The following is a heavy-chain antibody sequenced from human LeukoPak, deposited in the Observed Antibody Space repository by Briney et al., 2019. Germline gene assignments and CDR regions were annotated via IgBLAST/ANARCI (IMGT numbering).Heavy chain of an antibody. J-gene: IGHJ3*02. CDR3: ARVLFTEEDAFDI. Sequence: SETLSLTCTVSGDSISYHYWSWIRQPAGKGLEGIGRIYSSASANYNPSLKSRVTMSLDTSKNQFSLNLTSVTAADTAVYYCARVLFTEEDAFDIWGQGTMVTVSS. CDR1: GDSISYHY. CDR2: IYSSASA. V-gene: IGHV4-4*07.